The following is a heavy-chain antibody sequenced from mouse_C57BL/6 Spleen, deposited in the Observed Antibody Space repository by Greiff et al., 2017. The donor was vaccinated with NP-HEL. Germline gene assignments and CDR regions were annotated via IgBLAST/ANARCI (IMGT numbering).Heavy chain of an antibody. J-gene: IGHJ1*03. CDR1: GYTFTDYE. D-gene: IGHD1-1*01. CDR2: IDPETGGT. Sequence: VQLQQSGAELVRPGASVTLSCKASGYTFTDYEMHWVKQTPVHGLEWIGAIDPETGGTAYNQKFKGKAILTADKSSSTAYMELRSLTSEDSAVYYCTRNYGKGGYFDVWGTGTTGTVSS. CDR3: TRNYGKGGYFDV. V-gene: IGHV1-15*01.